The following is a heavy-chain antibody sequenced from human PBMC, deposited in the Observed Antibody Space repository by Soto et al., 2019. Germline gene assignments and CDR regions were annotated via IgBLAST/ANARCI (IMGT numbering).Heavy chain of an antibody. Sequence: PSETLSLTCAVYGGSFSGYYWSWIRQPPGKGLEWIGEINHSGSTNYNPSLKSRVTISVDTSKNQFSLKLSSVTAADTAVYYCARAGRYYDILTGDYYGMDVWGQGTTVTVSS. J-gene: IGHJ6*02. V-gene: IGHV4-34*01. CDR3: ARAGRYYDILTGDYYGMDV. CDR1: GGSFSGYY. CDR2: INHSGST. D-gene: IGHD3-9*01.